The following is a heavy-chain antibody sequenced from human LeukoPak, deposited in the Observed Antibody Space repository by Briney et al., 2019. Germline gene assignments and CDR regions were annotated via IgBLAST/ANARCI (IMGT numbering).Heavy chain of an antibody. CDR3: ARDPGAGDY. D-gene: IGHD1-26*01. V-gene: IGHV3-21*03. J-gene: IGHJ4*02. CDR1: GFTLSTYT. Sequence: GGSLRLSCAASGFTLSTYTMNWVRQAPGKGLEWVSSITSSSSYISYADSVKGRFTISRDNAKNSLYLQLNYLRAEDTAVYYCARDPGAGDYWGQGTLVTVSS. CDR2: ITSSSSYI.